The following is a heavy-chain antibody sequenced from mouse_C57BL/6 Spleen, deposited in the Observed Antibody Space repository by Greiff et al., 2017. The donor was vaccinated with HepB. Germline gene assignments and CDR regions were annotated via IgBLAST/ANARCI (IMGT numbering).Heavy chain of an antibody. CDR3: AREKIYYDYVRRDC. Sequence: QVQLQQPGAELVQPGASVKMSCKASGYTFTSYWITWVKQRPGQGLEWIGDIYPGSGSTNYKEKFKSKATLTVDTSSSTAYMQLSSLPSEDSAVYYYAREKIYYDYVRRDCWGQGTTLTVST. J-gene: IGHJ2*01. D-gene: IGHD2-4*01. CDR1: GYTFTSYW. V-gene: IGHV1-55*01. CDR2: IYPGSGST.